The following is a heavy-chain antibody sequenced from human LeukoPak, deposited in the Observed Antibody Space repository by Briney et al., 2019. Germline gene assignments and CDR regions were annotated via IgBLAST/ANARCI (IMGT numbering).Heavy chain of an antibody. Sequence: PGGSLRLSCAASGFTFSSYSMNWARQAPGKGLEWVSSISSSSSYIYYADSVKGRFTISRDNAKNSLYLQMNSLRAEDTAVYYCARDRAPGYSYPLDYWGQGTLVTVSS. V-gene: IGHV3-21*01. J-gene: IGHJ4*02. D-gene: IGHD3-22*01. CDR1: GFTFSSYS. CDR3: ARDRAPGYSYPLDY. CDR2: ISSSSSYI.